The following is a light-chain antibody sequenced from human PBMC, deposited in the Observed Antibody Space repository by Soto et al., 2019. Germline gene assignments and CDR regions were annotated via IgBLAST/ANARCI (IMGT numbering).Light chain of an antibody. CDR1: GCDVGGYNY. CDR3: SSYTSSSTLG. J-gene: IGLJ2*01. V-gene: IGLV2-14*01. Sequence: QSALPQPASGSGFLEHWITLSCTGTGCDVGGYNYFSWYQQHPGKAPKLMIYDVSNRPSGVSNRFSGSNSGNTASLTISGLQAEYEADDYCSSYTSSSTLGFGGGTKLTVL. CDR2: DVS.